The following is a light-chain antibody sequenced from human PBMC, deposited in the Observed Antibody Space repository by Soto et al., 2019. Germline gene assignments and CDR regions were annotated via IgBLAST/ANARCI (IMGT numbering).Light chain of an antibody. Sequence: EIVMTQSPATLSVSPGERATLSCRASQNVRSNVAWYHQARGQPPRLLMYGASTRATGIPDRVSGSGSGTEFTLTISSLQSEDFAIYYLQQYNHWPKTFGQGTKVEIK. CDR2: GAS. CDR1: QNVRSN. J-gene: IGKJ1*01. CDR3: QQYNHWPKT. V-gene: IGKV3-15*01.